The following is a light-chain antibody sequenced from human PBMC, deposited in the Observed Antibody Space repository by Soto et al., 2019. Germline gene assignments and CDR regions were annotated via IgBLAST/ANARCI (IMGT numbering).Light chain of an antibody. CDR1: QSVSSSY. CDR2: GAS. J-gene: IGKJ1*01. V-gene: IGKV3-20*01. CDR3: HQYGSSSWT. Sequence: EIVFTQSPGTLSLSPGERSTLSCRASQSVSSSYLAWYQQKPGQAPRLLIYGASSRATGISDRFSGSGSGTDFTLTISRLEPEDFAVYYCHQYGSSSWTFGQGTKVDI.